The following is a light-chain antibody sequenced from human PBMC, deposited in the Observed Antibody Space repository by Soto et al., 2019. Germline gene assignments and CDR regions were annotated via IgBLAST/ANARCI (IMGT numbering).Light chain of an antibody. CDR1: SSDVGGYKY. CDR3: FSYTSSTAYV. Sequence: QSALTQPASVSGSPGQSITMSCTGTSSDVGGYKYVSWYQLHPGKAPKLMIYEVSNRPSGISNRFSASKSGNTASLTISGLHAEDVADYYCFSYTSSTAYVFGTGTKVNV. J-gene: IGLJ1*01. CDR2: EVS. V-gene: IGLV2-14*01.